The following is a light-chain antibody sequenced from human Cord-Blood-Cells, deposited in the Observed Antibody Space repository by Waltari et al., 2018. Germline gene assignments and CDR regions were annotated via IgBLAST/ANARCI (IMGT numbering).Light chain of an antibody. J-gene: IGKJ2*01. Sequence: DIQMTQSPSTLSASVGDRVTITCRASQSISSWLAWYQQKPGKAPKLLIYDASSLESGVPSRFSGVGSWTEFTLTFSSLQPYDFATYYCQQYKSYSYTFGQGTKLEIK. CDR3: QQYKSYSYT. CDR2: DAS. CDR1: QSISSW. V-gene: IGKV1-5*01.